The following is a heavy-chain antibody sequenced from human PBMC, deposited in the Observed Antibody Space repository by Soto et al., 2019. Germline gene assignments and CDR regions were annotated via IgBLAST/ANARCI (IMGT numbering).Heavy chain of an antibody. CDR1: GYAFNGYG. D-gene: IGHD2-2*02. V-gene: IGHV1-18*01. CDR2: ISAYNGNS. J-gene: IGHJ6*02. Sequence: GASVKVSCKASGYAFNGYGISWVRQAPGQGLEWMGWISAYNGNSNYAQKFQDRVTMTTDSSTTTGYMELRNLISDDTAVYYCARVRCIPYYFSGMDVWGQGTTVTVSS. CDR3: ARVRCIPYYFSGMDV.